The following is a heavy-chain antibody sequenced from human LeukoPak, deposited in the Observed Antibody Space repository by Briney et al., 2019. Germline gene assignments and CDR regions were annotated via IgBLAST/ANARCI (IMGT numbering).Heavy chain of an antibody. J-gene: IGHJ6*02. CDR1: GGSISSYY. Sequence: SETLSLTCTVSGGSISSYYWSWIRLPPGKGLEWIGYLSKSGNTNYSPSLKSRVTIFGDTSKNQFSLKLSSVTAADTAVYYCARYYGMDVWGQGTTVTVSS. V-gene: IGHV4-59*12. CDR3: ARYYGMDV. CDR2: LSKSGNT.